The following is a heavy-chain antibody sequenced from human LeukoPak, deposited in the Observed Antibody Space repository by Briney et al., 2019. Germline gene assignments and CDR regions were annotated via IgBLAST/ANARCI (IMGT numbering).Heavy chain of an antibody. CDR3: ARVGYCSVTSCYWRAFDI. CDR1: GFTFSTYW. V-gene: IGHV3-7*01. J-gene: IGHJ3*02. D-gene: IGHD2-2*01. CDR2: INQDGTEK. Sequence: GGSLRLSCAASGFTFSTYWMSWVRQAPGKGLEWVANINQDGTEKYHVDSVKGRFTISRDNAKTSLYLQMNSLRAEDTAVYYCARVGYCSVTSCYWRAFDIWGQGTMVTVSS.